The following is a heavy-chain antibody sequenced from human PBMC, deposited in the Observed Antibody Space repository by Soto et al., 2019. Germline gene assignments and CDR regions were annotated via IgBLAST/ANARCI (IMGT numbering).Heavy chain of an antibody. J-gene: IGHJ4*02. CDR1: GGSISSSSYY. CDR2: IYYSGST. Sequence: PETLSLTCTVSGGSISSSSYYWGCIRQPPGKGLEWIGSIYYSGSTYYNPSLKSRVTISVDTSKNQFSLKLSSVTAADTAVYYCARSMTTVVTLDYWGQGTLVTVS. CDR3: ARSMTTVVTLDY. V-gene: IGHV4-39*01. D-gene: IGHD4-17*01.